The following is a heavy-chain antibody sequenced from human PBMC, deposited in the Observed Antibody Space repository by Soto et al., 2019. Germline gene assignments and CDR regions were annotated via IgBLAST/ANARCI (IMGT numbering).Heavy chain of an antibody. CDR3: ARLQREYCFDY. J-gene: IGHJ4*02. Sequence: QLHLQESGPGLVKPSETLSLTCTVSGASINSNNYYWGWVRQPPGKGLEWIGSIYFSGATYYNPSLKSRVTISVDTSKNPFSLRLNSVTAADAAVYYCARLQREYCFDYLGPGTLVTVSS. CDR2: IYFSGAT. V-gene: IGHV4-39*01. CDR1: GASINSNNYY.